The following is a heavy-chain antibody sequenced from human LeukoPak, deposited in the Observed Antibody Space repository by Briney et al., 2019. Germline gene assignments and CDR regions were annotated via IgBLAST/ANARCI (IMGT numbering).Heavy chain of an antibody. CDR2: IYPSDSDT. V-gene: IGHV5-51*01. CDR1: GYRFTTYW. D-gene: IGHD3-10*01. J-gene: IGHJ4*02. CDR3: ARRAYGSGRGYFDY. Sequence: GAALQISCKGSGYRFTTYWIGGVRQLPGKGLEGMGIIYPSDSDTRYSPSFQGQVTMSADKSISTAYLRWTCLKASDTAMYYCARRAYGSGRGYFDYWGQGTLVTVSS.